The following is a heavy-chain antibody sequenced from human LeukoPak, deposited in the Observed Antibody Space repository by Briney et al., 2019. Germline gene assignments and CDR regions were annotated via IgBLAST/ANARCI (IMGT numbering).Heavy chain of an antibody. CDR1: GYTFTGYY. D-gene: IGHD4-17*01. Sequence: ASLKVSCKASGYTFTGYYMHWVRQAPGQGLEWMGWINPNIGGTNYAQKFQGRVTMTRDTSISTAYMELSSLRSDDTAVYYCAREGPLRLPYFDPWGQGTLVTVSS. CDR3: AREGPLRLPYFDP. V-gene: IGHV1-2*02. CDR2: INPNIGGT. J-gene: IGHJ5*02.